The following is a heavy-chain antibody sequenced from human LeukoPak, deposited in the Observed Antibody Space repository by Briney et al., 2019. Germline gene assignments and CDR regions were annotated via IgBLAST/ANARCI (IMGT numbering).Heavy chain of an antibody. CDR1: GFTFSTYA. D-gene: IGHD2-2*01. V-gene: IGHV3-23*01. CDR3: AKDTVRKGYCSSTSCYHYYYYGMDV. CDR2: ISGSGDST. J-gene: IGHJ6*02. Sequence: GSLRLSCAASGFTFSTYAMSWVRQAPGKGLEWVSDISGSGDSTHYADSVKGRFTISRDNAKNSLYLQMNSLRAEDTALYYCAKDTVRKGYCSSTSCYHYYYYGMDVWGQGTTVTVSS.